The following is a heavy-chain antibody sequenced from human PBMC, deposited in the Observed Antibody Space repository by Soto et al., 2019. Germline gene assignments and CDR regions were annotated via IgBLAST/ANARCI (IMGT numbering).Heavy chain of an antibody. CDR1: GGSISSGGYY. CDR3: ARDYRASYPAYYYYGMDV. Sequence: QVQLQESGPGLVKPSQTLSLTCTVSGGSISSGGYYCSWIRQHPGKGLEWIGYIYYSTYYNPSLKSRVTISVDTSKNQFSLKLSSVTAADTAVYYCARDYRASYPAYYYYGMDVWGQGTTVTVSS. J-gene: IGHJ6*02. V-gene: IGHV4-31*03. D-gene: IGHD3-16*02. CDR2: IYYST.